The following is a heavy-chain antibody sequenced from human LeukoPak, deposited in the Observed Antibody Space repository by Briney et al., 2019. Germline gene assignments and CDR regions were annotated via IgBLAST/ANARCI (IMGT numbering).Heavy chain of an antibody. D-gene: IGHD1-26*01. Sequence: GASVKVSCKASGGTFSSYAISWVRQAPGQGLEWMGGIIPIFGTANYAQKFQGRVTITTDESTSTAYMELSSLRSEDTAVYYCARALPLGANSHFDYWGQGTLVTVSS. J-gene: IGHJ4*02. V-gene: IGHV1-69*05. CDR3: ARALPLGANSHFDY. CDR1: GGTFSSYA. CDR2: IIPIFGTA.